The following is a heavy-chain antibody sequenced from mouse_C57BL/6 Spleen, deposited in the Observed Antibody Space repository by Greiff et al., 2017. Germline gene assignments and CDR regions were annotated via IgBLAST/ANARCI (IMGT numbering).Heavy chain of an antibody. CDR1: GFTFTDYY. Sequence: EVKLMESGGGLVQPGGSLSLSCAASGFTFTDYYMSWVRQPPGTALAWLGFIRNKTNGYPTEYSASVKGRFTISRDNSQSILYLQMKALRAEDSATYYCARYPDYWGQGTTLTVSS. J-gene: IGHJ2*01. CDR3: ARYPDY. CDR2: IRNKTNGYPT. V-gene: IGHV7-3*01.